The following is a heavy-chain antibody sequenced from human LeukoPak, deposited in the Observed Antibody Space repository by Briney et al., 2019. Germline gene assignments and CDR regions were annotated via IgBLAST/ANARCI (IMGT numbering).Heavy chain of an antibody. CDR1: GYTFTSYA. CDR2: INAGNGNT. V-gene: IGHV1-3*01. J-gene: IGHJ4*02. CDR3: ARTGGYYRVFDY. Sequence: CKASGYTFTSYAMHWVRQAPGQRLEWMGWINAGNGNTKYSQKFQGRVTITRDTSASTAYMELSSLRSEDTAVYYCARTGGYYRVFDYWGQGTLVTVSS. D-gene: IGHD3-3*01.